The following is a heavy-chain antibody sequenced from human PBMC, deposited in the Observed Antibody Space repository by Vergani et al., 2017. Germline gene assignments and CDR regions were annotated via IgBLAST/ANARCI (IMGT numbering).Heavy chain of an antibody. CDR3: AKAAPRYREIYYSYMDV. Sequence: QVQLQESGPGLVKPSETLSLTCTVSGGSISSYYWSWIRQPPGKGLEWIGNIYYSGSTNYNPSLKSRVTLSVDTTKNQFSLRLSAVSAADTAVYYCAKAAPRYREIYYSYMDVWGKGTTVTVSS. J-gene: IGHJ6*03. CDR2: IYYSGST. V-gene: IGHV4-59*01. D-gene: IGHD5-18*01. CDR1: GGSISSYY.